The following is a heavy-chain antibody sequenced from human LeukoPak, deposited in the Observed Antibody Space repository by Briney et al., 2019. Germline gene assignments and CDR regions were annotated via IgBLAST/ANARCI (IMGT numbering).Heavy chain of an antibody. Sequence: ASVKVSCKASGYTFTGYYMHWVRQAAGQGLEWMGWINPNSGGTNYAQKFQGRVTMTRDTSISTAYMELSRLRSDDTAVYYCARGRAIVVVPAAIRVMFGYWGQGTLVTVSS. V-gene: IGHV1-2*02. J-gene: IGHJ4*02. D-gene: IGHD2-2*01. CDR1: GYTFTGYY. CDR3: ARGRAIVVVPAAIRVMFGY. CDR2: INPNSGGT.